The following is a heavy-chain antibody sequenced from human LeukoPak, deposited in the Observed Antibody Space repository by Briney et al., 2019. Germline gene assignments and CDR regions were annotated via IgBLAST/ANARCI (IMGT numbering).Heavy chain of an antibody. Sequence: PGGSLRLSCAASGFTFSSYATSWVRQAPGKGLEWVSAISGSGGSTYYADSVKGRFTISRDNSKNTLYLQMNSLRAEDTAVYYCAKVPTNYDSSGYYDYWGQGTLVTVSS. CDR3: AKVPTNYDSSGYYDY. D-gene: IGHD3-22*01. CDR2: ISGSGGST. CDR1: GFTFSSYA. J-gene: IGHJ4*02. V-gene: IGHV3-23*01.